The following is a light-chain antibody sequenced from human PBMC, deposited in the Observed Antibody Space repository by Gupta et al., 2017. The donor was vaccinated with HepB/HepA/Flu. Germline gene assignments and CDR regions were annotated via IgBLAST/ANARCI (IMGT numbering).Light chain of an antibody. Sequence: QSPPPHPPFSAAPPGSSVTTSCTGTSSDVGGYNYVSWYQQHPGKAPKLMIYEVSKRPSGVPDRFSGSKSGNTASLTISGLQAEDEADYYCSSYAGSNNVVFGGGTKLTVL. CDR2: EVS. CDR1: SSDVGGYNY. V-gene: IGLV2-8*01. J-gene: IGLJ2*01. CDR3: SSYAGSNNVV.